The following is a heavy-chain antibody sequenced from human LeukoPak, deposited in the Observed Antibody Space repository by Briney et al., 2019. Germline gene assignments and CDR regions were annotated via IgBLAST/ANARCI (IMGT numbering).Heavy chain of an antibody. CDR1: GGSISSSSYY. CDR3: ASDRPSSSGITIFGVVNHYYGMDV. Sequence: SETLSLTCTVSGGSISSSSYYWGWIRQPPGKGLEWIGSIYYSGSTYYNPSPKSRVTMSVDTSKNQFSLKLSSVTAADTAVYYCASDRPSSSGITIFGVVNHYYGMDVWGQGTTVTVSS. J-gene: IGHJ6*02. V-gene: IGHV4-39*01. CDR2: IYYSGST. D-gene: IGHD3-3*01.